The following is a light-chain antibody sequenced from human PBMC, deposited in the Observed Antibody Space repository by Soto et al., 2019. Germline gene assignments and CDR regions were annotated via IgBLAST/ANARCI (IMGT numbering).Light chain of an antibody. Sequence: EIVMTQSPATLSVSPGERATLSCRASQSVSNNLAWYQQKPGQAPSLLIYAVSSRATGIPARFSGSGSGTEFTLTISSLQSEDFAVYYCQQFNNWPLTFGGGTKVEIK. J-gene: IGKJ4*01. CDR1: QSVSNN. CDR3: QQFNNWPLT. CDR2: AVS. V-gene: IGKV3-15*01.